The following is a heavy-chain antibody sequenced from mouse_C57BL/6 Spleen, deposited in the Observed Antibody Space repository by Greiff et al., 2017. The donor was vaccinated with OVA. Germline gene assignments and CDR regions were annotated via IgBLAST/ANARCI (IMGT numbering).Heavy chain of an antibody. V-gene: IGHV1-72*01. CDR1: GYTFTSYW. CDR3: ARRDFYYGSSWGAMDY. J-gene: IGHJ4*01. Sequence: VQLQQPGAELVKPGASVKLSCKASGYTFTSYWMHWVKQRPGRGLEWIGRIDPNSGGTKYNEKFKSQATLTVDKPSSTAYMQLSSLTSEDSAVYYCARRDFYYGSSWGAMDYWGQGTSVTVSS. CDR2: IDPNSGGT. D-gene: IGHD1-1*01.